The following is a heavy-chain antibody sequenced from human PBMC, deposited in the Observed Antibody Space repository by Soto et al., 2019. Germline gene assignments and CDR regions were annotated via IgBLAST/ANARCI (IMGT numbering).Heavy chain of an antibody. CDR1: GGSISSGGYY. D-gene: IGHD4-17*01. V-gene: IGHV4-31*03. J-gene: IGHJ4*02. CDR3: ARVYGDSFDY. CDR2: IYYSGST. Sequence: SETLSLTCTVSGGSISSGGYYWSWIRQRPGKGLEWIGYIYYSGSTYYNPSLKSRVTISVDTSKNQFSLKLSSVTAADTAVYYCARVYGDSFDYWGQGTLVTVSS.